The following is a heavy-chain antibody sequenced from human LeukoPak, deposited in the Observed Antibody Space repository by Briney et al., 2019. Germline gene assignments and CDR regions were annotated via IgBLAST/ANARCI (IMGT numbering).Heavy chain of an antibody. D-gene: IGHD6-13*01. CDR3: GRVIAGAIDY. Sequence: GGSLRLSCAASGFTFGGYSMTWVRQAPGKGLEWVANINLDGSDTFYVGFVKGRLTISRDNADNSLYLQMNSLRAEDTAVYYCGRVIAGAIDYWGQGTLVTVSS. CDR1: GFTFGGYS. J-gene: IGHJ4*02. CDR2: INLDGSDT. V-gene: IGHV3-7*01.